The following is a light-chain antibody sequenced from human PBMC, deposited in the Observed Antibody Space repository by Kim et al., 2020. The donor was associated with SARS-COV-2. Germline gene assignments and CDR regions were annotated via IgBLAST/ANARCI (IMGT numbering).Light chain of an antibody. J-gene: IGKJ2*01. V-gene: IGKV1-9*01. CDR3: QQFQSYPYT. Sequence: SAFLGYRVAFTCRASKGISSFLAWFQQKPGKAPEHLIYAASTLQSGVPSRFSGSGSGTEYSLTITGLQPEDFATYFCQQFQSYPYTFGQGTKRRS. CDR2: AAS. CDR1: KGISSF.